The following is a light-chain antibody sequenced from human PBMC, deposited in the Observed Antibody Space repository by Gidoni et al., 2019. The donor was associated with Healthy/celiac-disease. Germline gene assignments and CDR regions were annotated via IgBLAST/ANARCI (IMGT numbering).Light chain of an antibody. V-gene: IGLV2-11*01. Sequence: QSALTQPRSVSGPPGQSVTISCTGTSSDVGGYNYVSWSQQHPGKAPKLMIYDVSKRPSGVPDRFSGSKSGNTASLTISGLQAEDEADYYCCSYAGSYPVVFGGGTKLTVL. CDR1: SSDVGGYNY. CDR3: CSYAGSYPVV. CDR2: DVS. J-gene: IGLJ2*01.